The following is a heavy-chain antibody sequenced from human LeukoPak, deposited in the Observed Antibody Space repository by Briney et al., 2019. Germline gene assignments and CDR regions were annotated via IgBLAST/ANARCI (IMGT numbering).Heavy chain of an antibody. CDR2: IYYSGST. J-gene: IGHJ6*02. D-gene: IGHD6-19*01. CDR3: ARDPKGVAGYYYYGMDV. V-gene: IGHV4-59*01. CDR1: GGSISSYY. Sequence: PSETLSLTCTVSGGSISSYYWSWIRQPPGKGLEWIGYIYYSGSTNYNPSLKSRVTISVDTSKNQFSLKLSSVTAADTAVYYCARDPKGVAGYYYYGMDVWGQGTTVTVSS.